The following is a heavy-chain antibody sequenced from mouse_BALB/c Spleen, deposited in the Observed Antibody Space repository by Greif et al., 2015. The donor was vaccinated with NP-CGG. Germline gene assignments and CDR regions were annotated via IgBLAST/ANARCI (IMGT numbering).Heavy chain of an antibody. CDR1: GFTFGSYG. V-gene: IGHV5-6*01. Sequence: EVKLMESGGDLVKPGGSLKLSCAASGFTFGSYGMSWVRQTPDKRLEWAATISSGGSYTYYPDSVKGRFTISRDNAKNTLYLQMSSLKSEDTAMYYCARQREFDYWGQGTTLTVSS. CDR2: ISSGGSYT. CDR3: ARQREFDY. J-gene: IGHJ2*01.